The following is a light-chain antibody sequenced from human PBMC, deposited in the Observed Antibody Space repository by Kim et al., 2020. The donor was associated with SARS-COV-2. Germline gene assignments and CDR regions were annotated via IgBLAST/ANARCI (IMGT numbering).Light chain of an antibody. J-gene: IGKJ2*01. Sequence: EIVMTQSPPTLSVSPGERATLSCRASQSVSSNLAWYQQKPGQAPRLLIYGASTRATGIPARFSGSGSGTEFTLTISSLQSEDFAVYYCQQYNNWPPMSAFGQGTKLEI. CDR2: GAS. CDR1: QSVSSN. V-gene: IGKV3-15*01. CDR3: QQYNNWPPMSA.